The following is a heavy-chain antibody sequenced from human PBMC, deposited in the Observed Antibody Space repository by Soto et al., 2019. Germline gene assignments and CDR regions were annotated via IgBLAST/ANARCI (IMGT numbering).Heavy chain of an antibody. D-gene: IGHD2-21*01. CDR1: GAALNTCNYY. CDR2: IYVTGAV. J-gene: IGHJ5*02. V-gene: IGHV4-31*03. Sequence: QVRLQESGPGLVKPSETLSLTCSVSGAALNTCNYYLSWIRQVPGKGLEWIGHIYVTGAVDYNPSLKERITIPQDTSERHVSLNLRLVTAADPAVYSCASLRIATNNYTWFAPWGQGTLVTVSS. CDR3: ASLRIATNNYTWFAP.